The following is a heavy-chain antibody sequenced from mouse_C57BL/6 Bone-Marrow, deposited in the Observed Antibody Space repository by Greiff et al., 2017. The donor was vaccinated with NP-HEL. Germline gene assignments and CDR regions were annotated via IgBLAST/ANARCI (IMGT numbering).Heavy chain of an antibody. CDR3: TRGTTVVATRYFDV. CDR1: GYTFTDYE. Sequence: QVQLQQSGAELVRPGASVTLSCKASGYTFTDYEMHWVKQTPVHGLEWIGAIDPETGGTAYNQKFKGKAILTADKSSSTAYMELRSLTSEDSAVYYCTRGTTVVATRYFDVWGTGTTVTVSS. D-gene: IGHD1-1*01. V-gene: IGHV1-15*01. J-gene: IGHJ1*03. CDR2: IDPETGGT.